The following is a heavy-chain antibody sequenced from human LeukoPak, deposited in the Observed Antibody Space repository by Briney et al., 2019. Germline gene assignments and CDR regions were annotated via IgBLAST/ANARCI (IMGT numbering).Heavy chain of an antibody. Sequence: RTSETLSLTCAVYGGSFSGYYWSWIRQPPGKGLEWIGEINHSGSTNYNPSLKSRVTISVDTSKNQFSLKLSSVTAADTAVYYCARRSLHSNYQWGQGTLVTVSS. CDR3: ARRSLHSNYQ. J-gene: IGHJ4*02. D-gene: IGHD4-11*01. CDR1: GGSFSGYY. V-gene: IGHV4-34*01. CDR2: INHSGST.